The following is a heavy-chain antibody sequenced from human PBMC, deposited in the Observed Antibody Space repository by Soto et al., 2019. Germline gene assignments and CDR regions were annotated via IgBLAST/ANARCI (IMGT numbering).Heavy chain of an antibody. CDR3: AKGSANASPYSFDF. J-gene: IGHJ4*02. Sequence: PGGSLSLSCEGSGFNFWGYAMSWVRQAPGKGLEWVTAITGSGGNTYHADSVKGRFTISRDNSKNTLYLQMNSLRAEDTAVYYCAKGSANASPYSFDFWGPGTLVTVS. CDR1: GFNFWGYA. V-gene: IGHV3-23*01. D-gene: IGHD2-21*01. CDR2: ITGSGGNT.